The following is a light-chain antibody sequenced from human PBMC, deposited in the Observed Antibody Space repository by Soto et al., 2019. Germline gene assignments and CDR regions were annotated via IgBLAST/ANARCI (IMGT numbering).Light chain of an antibody. CDR2: GVS. V-gene: IGKV3-20*01. CDR1: QQVSAND. J-gene: IGKJ5*01. CDR3: QQYGSSPLIT. Sequence: IVGTKCAVTMTLSPGHIATVFCRAIQQVSANDIAWYQQKPGQAPKFLIYGVSSRATGIPYRFSGSGSGTDFTLTISRLESEDFAVYHCQQYGSSPLITFGQGTRLEIK.